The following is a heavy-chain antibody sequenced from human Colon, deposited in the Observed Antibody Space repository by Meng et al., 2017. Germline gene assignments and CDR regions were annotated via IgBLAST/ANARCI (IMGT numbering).Heavy chain of an antibody. CDR2: IWYDGSNK. CDR3: AREQSAYYDILTGYGLFDD. CDR1: GFTFSSYG. D-gene: IGHD3-9*01. J-gene: IGHJ4*02. Sequence: GGSLRLSCAASGFTFSSYGMHWVRQAPGKGLEWVAVIWYDGSNKYYADSVKGRFTISRDNSKNTLYLQMNSLRAEDTAVYYCAREQSAYYDILTGYGLFDDWGQGTLVTVSS. V-gene: IGHV3-33*01.